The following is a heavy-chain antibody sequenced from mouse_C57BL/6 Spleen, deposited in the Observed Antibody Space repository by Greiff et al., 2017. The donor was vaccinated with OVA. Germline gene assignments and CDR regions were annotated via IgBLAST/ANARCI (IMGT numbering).Heavy chain of an antibody. CDR3: ARILYYGSSYWYFDV. J-gene: IGHJ1*03. CDR1: GYTFTSYW. V-gene: IGHV1-69*01. CDR2: IDPSDSYT. D-gene: IGHD1-1*01. Sequence: QVQLQQPGAELVMPGASVKLSCKASGYTFTSYWMHWVKQRPGQGLEWIGEIDPSDSYTNYNQKFKGKSTLTVDKSSSTAYMQLSSLTSEDSAVYYCARILYYGSSYWYFDVWGTGTTVTVSS.